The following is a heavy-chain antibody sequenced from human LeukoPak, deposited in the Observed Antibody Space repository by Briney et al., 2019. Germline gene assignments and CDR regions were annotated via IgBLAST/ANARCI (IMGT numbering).Heavy chain of an antibody. V-gene: IGHV4-59*01. J-gene: IGHJ6*03. CDR2: IYYSGST. CDR3: AGGYSYGSTYYYMDV. D-gene: IGHD5-18*01. Sequence: SETLSLTCAVSGGSISSYYWSWIRQPPGKGLEWIGYIYYSGSTNYNPSLKSRVTISVDTSKNQFSLKLSSVTAADTAVYYCAGGYSYGSTYYYMDVWGKGTTVTISS. CDR1: GGSISSYY.